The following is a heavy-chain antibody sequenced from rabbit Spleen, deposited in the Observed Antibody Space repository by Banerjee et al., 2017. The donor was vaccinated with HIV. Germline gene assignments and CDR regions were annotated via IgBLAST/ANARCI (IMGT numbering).Heavy chain of an antibody. V-gene: IGHV1S40*01. CDR3: ARDLAGVIGWNFNL. Sequence: QSLEESGGDMVKPGASLTLSCTASGFSFSSNYYICWVRQAPGKGPEWIGCIYPDGSASTAYASWAKGRFTISKTSSTTVTLQMTSLTVADTATYFCARDLAGVIGWNFNLWGQGTLVTVS. J-gene: IGHJ4*01. D-gene: IGHD4-1*01. CDR1: GFSFSSNYY. CDR2: IYPDGSAST.